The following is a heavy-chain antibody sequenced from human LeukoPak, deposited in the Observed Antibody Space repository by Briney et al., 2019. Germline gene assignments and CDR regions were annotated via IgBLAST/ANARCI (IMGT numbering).Heavy chain of an antibody. V-gene: IGHV5-51*01. CDR1: GYSFTSYW. CDR2: IYPGDSDT. J-gene: IGHJ4*02. CDR3: ARHVKAAAVSPDY. Sequence: GESLKISCKGSGYSFTSYWIGWVRQMPGKGLEWMGIIYPGDSDTRYSPSFQGQVTISADKSISTAYLQWSSLKASDTAVYYCARHVKAAAVSPDYWGQGTLVTVSS. D-gene: IGHD6-13*01.